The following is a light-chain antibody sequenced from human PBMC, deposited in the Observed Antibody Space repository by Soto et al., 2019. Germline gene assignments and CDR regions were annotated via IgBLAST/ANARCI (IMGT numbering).Light chain of an antibody. CDR1: SSDVGGYNF. Sequence: QSVLTQPASVSGSPGQSITISCTGTSSDVGGYNFVSWDQQHPGKAPKLLIYDVSNRPSGVSNRFSGSKSGNTASLTISGLQAGDEADYYCSSYTSSSTGVFGTGTKLTVL. J-gene: IGLJ1*01. CDR2: DVS. CDR3: SSYTSSSTGV. V-gene: IGLV2-14*01.